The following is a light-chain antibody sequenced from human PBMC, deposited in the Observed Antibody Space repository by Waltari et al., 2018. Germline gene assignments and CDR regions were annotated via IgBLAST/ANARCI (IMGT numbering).Light chain of an antibody. CDR1: ALPRKY. CDR2: EDS. J-gene: IGLJ2*01. V-gene: IGLV3-10*01. CDR3: YSTDGSGNERV. Sequence: SYELTQPPSVSVSPGQTPRITCSGDALPRKYAYWYQQKSGQAPVLVLYEDSKRPPGIPERFSGSGSGTMATLTISGAQAEDEADYYCYSTDGSGNERVFGGGTKLTV.